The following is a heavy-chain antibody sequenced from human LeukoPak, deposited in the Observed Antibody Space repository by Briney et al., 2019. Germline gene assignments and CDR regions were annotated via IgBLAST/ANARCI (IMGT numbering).Heavy chain of an antibody. CDR3: ARANIVVVPAAAQLWDLYFDY. CDR2: INHSGST. D-gene: IGHD2-2*01. Sequence: SETLSLTCAVYGGSFSGYYWSWIRQPPGKGLEWIGEINHSGSTNYNPSLKSRVTISVDTSKNQFSLKLSSVTAADTAVSYCARANIVVVPAAAQLWDLYFDYWGQGTLVTVSS. V-gene: IGHV4-34*01. J-gene: IGHJ4*02. CDR1: GGSFSGYY.